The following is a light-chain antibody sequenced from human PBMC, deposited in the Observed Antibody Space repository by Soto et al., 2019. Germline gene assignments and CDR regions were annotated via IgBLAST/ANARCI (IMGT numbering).Light chain of an antibody. CDR2: GAS. Sequence: EIVLTQSPGTLSLSPGERATLSCRASQSVSSSYLAWYQQKPGQAPRLLMYGASSRATGIPDRFRGSGSGTDFTLTISRLEPEDFAVYYCQQYGSSLTWTFGQGTKVEIQ. J-gene: IGKJ1*01. V-gene: IGKV3-20*01. CDR1: QSVSSSY. CDR3: QQYGSSLTWT.